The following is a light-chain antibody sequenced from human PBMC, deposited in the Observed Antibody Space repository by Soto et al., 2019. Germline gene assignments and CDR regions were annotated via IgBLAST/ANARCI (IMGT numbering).Light chain of an antibody. Sequence: EIVLTQSPATLSLSPGERATLSCRASQSVSSCLAWYQQKPGQAPRLLIYDVSNRATGIPDRFSGSGSGTDFTLTISSLEPEEFAVYYCQQRSNWPPWTFGQGTKVEFK. CDR3: QQRSNWPPWT. CDR1: QSVSSC. J-gene: IGKJ1*01. V-gene: IGKV3-11*01. CDR2: DVS.